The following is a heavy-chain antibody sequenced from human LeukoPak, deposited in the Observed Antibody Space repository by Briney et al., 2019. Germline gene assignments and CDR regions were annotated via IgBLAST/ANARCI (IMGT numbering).Heavy chain of an antibody. CDR1: GFTFSTNA. CDR2: ISGSGAST. CDR3: AKDVGKWESLHFFDY. V-gene: IGHV3-23*01. Sequence: GGSLRLACLTSGFTFSTNAMSWVRQAPGKGLEWISGISGSGASTYYADSVTGRFTISRDNSRNTLYLQMNSLRGDDTAVYYCAKDVGKWESLHFFDYWGQGTLVTVSS. J-gene: IGHJ4*02. D-gene: IGHD1-26*01.